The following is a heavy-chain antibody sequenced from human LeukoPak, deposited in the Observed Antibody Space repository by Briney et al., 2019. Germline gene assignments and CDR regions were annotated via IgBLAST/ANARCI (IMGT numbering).Heavy chain of an antibody. Sequence: GGSLRLSCAASGFTVSDNYMSWVRQAPGKGLEWVSVFYSGGGNTNYANSVRGRFTISRDNSKNTLYLQMNSLRAEDTAVYYCARGYSSSWYQPPDYWGQGTLVTVSS. CDR3: ARGYSSSWYQPPDY. CDR2: FYSGGGNT. V-gene: IGHV3-66*01. D-gene: IGHD6-13*01. CDR1: GFTVSDNY. J-gene: IGHJ4*02.